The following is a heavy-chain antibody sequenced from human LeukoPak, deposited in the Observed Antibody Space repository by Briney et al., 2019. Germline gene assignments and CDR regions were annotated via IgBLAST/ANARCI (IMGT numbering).Heavy chain of an antibody. CDR3: ARDAGWGYYDL. CDR1: GFPFSTSW. V-gene: IGHV3-7*01. Sequence: GSLSLSCVASGFPFSTSWVTWVRQAPGKGLEWVANIDKHGSGRYYVDSVKGRFAISRDYASNSVFLQMGSLRAEDTSVYYCARDAGWGYYDLWGQGTPVTVSS. J-gene: IGHJ4*02. CDR2: IDKHGSGR. D-gene: IGHD1-26*01.